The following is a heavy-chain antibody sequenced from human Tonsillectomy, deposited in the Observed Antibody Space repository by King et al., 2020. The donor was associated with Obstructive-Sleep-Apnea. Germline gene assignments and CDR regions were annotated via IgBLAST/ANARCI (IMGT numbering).Heavy chain of an antibody. CDR2: ISNDGSNK. Sequence: VQLVESGGGVVQPGRSLRLSCAASGFTFSSYAMHWVRQAPGKGLEWVAIISNDGSNKYYGDSVKGRFTISRANSKKTLYLQMSSLRAEDTAVYYCARERSRGWYLDDAFDIWGQGTMVTVSS. J-gene: IGHJ3*02. V-gene: IGHV3-30*04. CDR3: ARERSRGWYLDDAFDI. CDR1: GFTFSSYA. D-gene: IGHD6-19*01.